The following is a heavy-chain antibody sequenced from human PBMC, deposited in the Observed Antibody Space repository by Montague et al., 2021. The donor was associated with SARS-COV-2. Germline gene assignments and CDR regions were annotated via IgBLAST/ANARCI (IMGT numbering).Heavy chain of an antibody. J-gene: IGHJ4*02. D-gene: IGHD2-8*01. CDR1: GGSFSGYY. CDR3: ARANGYYFDY. CDR2: INHSGST. V-gene: IGHV4-34*01. Sequence: SETLSLTCAVYGGSFSGYYWGWIRQPPGKGLEWIGEINHSGSTNYNPSLKSRVTISVDTSKNQFSLKLSSVTAADTAVYYCARANGYYFDYWGQGTLVTASS.